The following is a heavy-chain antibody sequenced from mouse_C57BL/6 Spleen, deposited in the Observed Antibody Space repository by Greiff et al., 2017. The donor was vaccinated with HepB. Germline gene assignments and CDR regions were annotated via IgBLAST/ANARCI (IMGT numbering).Heavy chain of an antibody. CDR2: IYPGDGDT. CDR1: GYAFSSSW. CDR3: ARSNDAWFAY. Sequence: VQLQQSGPELVKPGASVKISCKASGYAFSSSWMNWVKQRPGKGLEWIGRIYPGDGDTNYNGKFKGKATLTADKSSSTAYMQLSSLTSEDSAVYFCARSNDAWFAYWGQGTLVTVSA. V-gene: IGHV1-82*01. D-gene: IGHD2-12*01. J-gene: IGHJ3*01.